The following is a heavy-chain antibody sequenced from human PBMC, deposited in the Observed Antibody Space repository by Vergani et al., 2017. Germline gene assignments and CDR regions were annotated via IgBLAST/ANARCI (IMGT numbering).Heavy chain of an antibody. CDR1: GGSISGTNW. Sequence: QVQLQESGPGLVKPPGTLSLTCAVSGGSISGTNWWGWVRRSPGKGLEWIGEIYNSGSTNYNPSLKSRVTISVDKSKNQFSLKLSSVTAADTAVYYCASNGYYCLDYWGRGTLVTVSS. CDR3: ASNGYYCLDY. V-gene: IGHV4-4*03. D-gene: IGHD3-22*01. CDR2: IYNSGST. J-gene: IGHJ4*02.